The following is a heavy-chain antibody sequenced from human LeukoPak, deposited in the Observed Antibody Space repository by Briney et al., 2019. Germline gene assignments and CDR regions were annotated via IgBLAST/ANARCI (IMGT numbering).Heavy chain of an antibody. Sequence: SETLSLTCTVSGVSISSSSYYWGWIRQPPGKGLEWIGSIYYSGSTYYNPSLKSRVTISVDTSKNQFSLKLSSVTAADTAVYYCASGVYYDLGWGQGTLVTVSS. J-gene: IGHJ4*02. CDR3: ASGVYYDLG. CDR2: IYYSGST. V-gene: IGHV4-39*01. D-gene: IGHD3-22*01. CDR1: GVSISSSSYY.